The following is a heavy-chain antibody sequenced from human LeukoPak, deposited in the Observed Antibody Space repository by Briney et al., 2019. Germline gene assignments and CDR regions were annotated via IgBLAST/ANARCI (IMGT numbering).Heavy chain of an antibody. V-gene: IGHV3-30*02. J-gene: IGHJ6*03. D-gene: IGHD3-10*01. CDR3: ARLYGSGSYYYYMDV. Sequence: GGSLRLSCAASGFTFSSYGMHWVRQAPGKGLEWVAFIRYDGSNKYYADSVKGRFTISRDNSKNTPYLQMGSLRAEDMAVYYCARLYGSGSYYYYMDVWGKGTTVTISS. CDR1: GFTFSSYG. CDR2: IRYDGSNK.